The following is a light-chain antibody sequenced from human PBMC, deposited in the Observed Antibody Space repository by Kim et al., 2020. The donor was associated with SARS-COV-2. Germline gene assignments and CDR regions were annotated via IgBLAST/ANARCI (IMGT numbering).Light chain of an antibody. V-gene: IGKV3D-15*01. CDR2: GGS. CDR1: QSVSSN. Sequence: SPGERAPLSCRASQSVSSNLAWYQQRPGRAPRLLIYGGSTRATGIPARFSGSGSGTEFTLTISSLQSEDFAVYFCQQYNDWPPGDTFGQGTKLEI. J-gene: IGKJ2*01. CDR3: QQYNDWPPGDT.